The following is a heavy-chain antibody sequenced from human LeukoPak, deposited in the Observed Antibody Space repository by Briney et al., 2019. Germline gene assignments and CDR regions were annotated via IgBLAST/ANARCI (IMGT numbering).Heavy chain of an antibody. CDR3: ARAPGEGGYYFDY. D-gene: IGHD1-26*01. V-gene: IGHV4/OR15-8*01. Sequence: SETLSLTCGVSGGSISSSNWWSWVRQPPGKGLEWIGEIYHSGSTNYNPSLKSRVTISVDKSKNQFSLKLSSVTAADTAVYYCARAPGEGGYYFDYWGQGTLVTVSS. J-gene: IGHJ4*02. CDR2: IYHSGST. CDR1: GGSISSSNW.